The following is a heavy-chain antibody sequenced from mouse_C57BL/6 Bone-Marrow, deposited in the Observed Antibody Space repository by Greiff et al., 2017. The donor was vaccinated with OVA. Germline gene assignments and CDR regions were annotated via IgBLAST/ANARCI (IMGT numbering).Heavy chain of an antibody. CDR2: INPYNGGT. Sequence: EVQLQESGPVLVKPGASVKMSCKASGYTFTDYYMNWVKQSHGKSLEWIGVINPYNGGTSYNQKFKGKATLTVDKSSSTAYMELNSLTSEDSAVYYCALLLRYDAMDYWGQGTSVTVSS. J-gene: IGHJ4*01. V-gene: IGHV1-19*01. CDR3: ALLLRYDAMDY. D-gene: IGHD1-1*01. CDR1: GYTFTDYY.